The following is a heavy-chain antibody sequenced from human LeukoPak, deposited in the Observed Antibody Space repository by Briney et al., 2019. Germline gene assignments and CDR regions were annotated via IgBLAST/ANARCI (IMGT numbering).Heavy chain of an antibody. D-gene: IGHD5-18*01. V-gene: IGHV4-34*01. Sequence: SETLSLTCAVYGGSFSGYYWSWIRQPPGKGLEWIGEINHSGSTNYNPSLKSRVTISVDTSKNQFSLKLSSVTAADTAVYYCARNAIQLWIRDAFDIWGQGTMVTVSS. CDR2: INHSGST. CDR3: ARNAIQLWIRDAFDI. CDR1: GGSFSGYY. J-gene: IGHJ3*02.